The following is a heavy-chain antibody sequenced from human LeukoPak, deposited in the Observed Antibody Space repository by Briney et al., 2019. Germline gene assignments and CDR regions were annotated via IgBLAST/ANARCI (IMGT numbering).Heavy chain of an antibody. J-gene: IGHJ4*02. CDR2: IIPIFGTA. CDR3: ASPGVGATTGHYFDY. Sequence: ASVKVSCKASGYTFTGYYMHWVRQAPGQGLEWMGGIIPIFGTANYAQKFQGRVTITTDESTSTAYMELSSLRSEDTAVYYCASPGVGATTGHYFDYWGQGTLVTVSS. CDR1: GYTFTGYY. V-gene: IGHV1-69*05. D-gene: IGHD1-26*01.